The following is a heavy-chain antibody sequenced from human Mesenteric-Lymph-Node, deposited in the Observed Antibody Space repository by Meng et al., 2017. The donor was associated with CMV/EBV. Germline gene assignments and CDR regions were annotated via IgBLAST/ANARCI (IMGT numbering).Heavy chain of an antibody. Sequence: GESLKISCAASGFTFTNAWMSWVRQAPGKGLEWVGRIKSKTDGGTTDYAAPVKGRFTISRDDSKNTLYLQMNSLKTEDSAVYYCARTYYDFWSDSSPLDYWGQGTLVTVSS. CDR1: GFTFTNAW. J-gene: IGHJ4*02. CDR2: IKSKTDGGTT. CDR3: ARTYYDFWSDSSPLDY. V-gene: IGHV3-15*01. D-gene: IGHD3-3*01.